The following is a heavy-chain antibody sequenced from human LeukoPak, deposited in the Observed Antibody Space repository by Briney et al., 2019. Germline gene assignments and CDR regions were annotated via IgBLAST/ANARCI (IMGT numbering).Heavy chain of an antibody. CDR2: IRSDGTTK. D-gene: IGHD3-22*01. J-gene: IGHJ4*02. V-gene: IGHV3-30*02. Sequence: GGSLRLFCAASGFSFSSYGMYWVRQPPGKGLEWVAFIRSDGTTKYYADSVKGRFTISRDNAKNTLYLQMNSLRGEDTAVYYCAKDVYDGSGYHFDYWGQGTLVTVSS. CDR3: AKDVYDGSGYHFDY. CDR1: GFSFSSYG.